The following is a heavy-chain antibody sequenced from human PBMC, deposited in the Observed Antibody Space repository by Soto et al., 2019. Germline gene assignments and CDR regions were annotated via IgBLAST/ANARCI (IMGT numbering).Heavy chain of an antibody. CDR3: ARLHYDSSGYPAFDY. D-gene: IGHD3-22*01. CDR1: GGSISSSSYY. CDR2: IYYSGST. J-gene: IGHJ4*02. V-gene: IGHV4-39*01. Sequence: QLQLQESDPGLVKPSETLSLTCTVSGGSISSSSYYWGWIRQPPGKGLEWIGSIYYSGSTYYNPSLKSRVTISVDTSKNQFSLKLSSVTAADTAVYYCARLHYDSSGYPAFDYWGQGTLVTVSS.